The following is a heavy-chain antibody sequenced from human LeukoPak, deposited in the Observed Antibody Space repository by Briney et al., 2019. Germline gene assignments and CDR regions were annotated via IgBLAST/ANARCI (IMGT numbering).Heavy chain of an antibody. CDR2: INSDGSSR. CDR3: ARLYGPDAFDI. V-gene: IGHV3-74*01. Sequence: GGSLRLSCAASGFTLSSYWMHWVRQAPGKGLVWVSRINSDGSSRSYADSVKGRFTISRDSSKNTLFLQMNSLRAEDTAVYYCARLYGPDAFDIWGQGTMVTVSS. J-gene: IGHJ3*02. D-gene: IGHD4-17*01. CDR1: GFTLSSYW.